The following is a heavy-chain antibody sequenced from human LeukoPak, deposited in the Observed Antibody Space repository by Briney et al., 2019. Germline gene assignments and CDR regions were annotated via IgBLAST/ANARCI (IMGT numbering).Heavy chain of an antibody. J-gene: IGHJ4*02. CDR1: GGSLRSGSYY. V-gene: IGHV4-61*02. D-gene: IGHD1-26*01. CDR2: IYNRGST. CDR3: ARGHGSFDS. Sequence: SETLSLTCTVSGGSLRSGSYYWSWIRQPAGKGLEWIGRIYNRGSTNYNPSLKSRVTMSEDTSKNQFSLKLTSVTAADTAVYYCARGHGSFDSWGQGTLVTVSS.